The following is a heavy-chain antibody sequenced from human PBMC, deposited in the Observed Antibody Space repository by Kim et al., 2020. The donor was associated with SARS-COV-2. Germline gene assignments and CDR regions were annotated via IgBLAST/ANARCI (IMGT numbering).Heavy chain of an antibody. J-gene: IGHJ4*02. CDR3: ARSYYVWGNYDY. CDR2: IGTGGNT. CDR1: GFTFSSYD. Sequence: GGSLRLSCAASGFTFSSYDMHWVRQGTGKGPEWVSTIGTGGNTYYADSVKGRFTISRENAKNSFYLQMNSLRAGDTAVYYCARSYYVWGNYDYWGQGTL. V-gene: IGHV3-13*01. D-gene: IGHD3-16*01.